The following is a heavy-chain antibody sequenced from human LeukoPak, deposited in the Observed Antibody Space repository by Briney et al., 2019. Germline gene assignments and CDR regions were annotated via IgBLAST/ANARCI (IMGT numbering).Heavy chain of an antibody. D-gene: IGHD4-17*01. J-gene: IGHJ5*02. V-gene: IGHV4-34*01. CDR1: GGSFIGYY. CDR2: INHSGST. CDR3: SKGGPHTVTTYRWFDP. Sequence: PSETLSLTGGVYGGSFIGYYWSWIRQPPGKRLEWIGVINHSGSTNYNPSLKSRVTISVDTSKRQFSLKLSSVTAADTAVYYCSKGGPHTVTTYRWFDPWGQGTLVTVSS.